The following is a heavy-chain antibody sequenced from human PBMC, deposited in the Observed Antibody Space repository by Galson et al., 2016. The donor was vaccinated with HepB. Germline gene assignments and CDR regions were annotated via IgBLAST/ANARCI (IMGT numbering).Heavy chain of an antibody. V-gene: IGHV4-31*03. CDR3: ARTDDLFYGMDV. J-gene: IGHJ6*02. D-gene: IGHD2-21*01. CDR2: IYYSGNT. CDR1: GATISNGGYY. Sequence: TLSLTCSVSGATISNGGYYWSWIRQHPGKGLEWIGYIYYSGNTYYNPSLKSRVLISVDTSKNHVSLKLSSVTAADTAVYYCARTDDLFYGMDVWGQWTTVSVSS.